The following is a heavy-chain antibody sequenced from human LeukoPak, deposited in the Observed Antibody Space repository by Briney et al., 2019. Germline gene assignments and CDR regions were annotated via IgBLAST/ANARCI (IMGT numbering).Heavy chain of an antibody. J-gene: IGHJ6*03. CDR3: ARASRHCSSNSCYLFDDFYYLDV. D-gene: IGHD2-2*01. CDR2: RNPNSGNT. Sequence: ASVKVSCKASAYTFSSDDINWVRQATGQGLEWRGWRNPNSGNTGYAQKFQGRLTLTRNTSINTAYMELSSLRSEDTAIYYCARASRHCSSNSCYLFDDFYYLDVWGKGTTVTISS. V-gene: IGHV1-8*01. CDR1: AYTFSSDD.